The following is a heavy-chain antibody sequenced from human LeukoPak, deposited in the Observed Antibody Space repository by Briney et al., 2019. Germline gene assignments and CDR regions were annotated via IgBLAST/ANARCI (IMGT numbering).Heavy chain of an antibody. J-gene: IGHJ4*02. Sequence: PGRSLRLSCAASGFTFSSYGMHWVRQAPGKGLEWVAVIWYDGSNKYYADSVKGRFTISRDNSKSTLYLQMNSLRAEDTAVYYCAKEMATTPGYYFDYWGQGTLVTVSS. CDR1: GFTFSSYG. CDR2: IWYDGSNK. D-gene: IGHD5-24*01. V-gene: IGHV3-33*06. CDR3: AKEMATTPGYYFDY.